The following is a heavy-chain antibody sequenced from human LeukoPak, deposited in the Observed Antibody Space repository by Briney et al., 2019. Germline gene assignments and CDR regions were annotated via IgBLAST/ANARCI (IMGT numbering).Heavy chain of an antibody. CDR2: IYYSGSP. Sequence: SETLSLTCTVSGGSISSGDYYWAWIRQPPGKGLEWIGNIYYSGSPYSKPSLSSRVTISVDTSKNQFSLRLTSVTAADTAVYYCARGLGADVFDVWGQGTMVTMSA. V-gene: IGHV4-39*07. J-gene: IGHJ3*01. CDR3: ARGLGADVFDV. CDR1: GGSISSGDYY.